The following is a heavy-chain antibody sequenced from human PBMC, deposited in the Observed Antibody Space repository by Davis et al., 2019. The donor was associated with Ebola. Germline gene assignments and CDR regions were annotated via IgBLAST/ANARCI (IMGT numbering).Heavy chain of an antibody. D-gene: IGHD1-1*01. CDR1: GGSFSGYY. V-gene: IGHV4-34*01. CDR3: ARVRLERRGNYFDY. Sequence: PSETLSLTCAVYGGSFSGYYWSWIRQPPGKGLEWIGEINHSGSTNYNPSLKSRVTISVDTSKNQFSLKLSSVTAADTAVYYCARVRLERRGNYFDYWGQGTLVTVSS. J-gene: IGHJ4*02. CDR2: INHSGST.